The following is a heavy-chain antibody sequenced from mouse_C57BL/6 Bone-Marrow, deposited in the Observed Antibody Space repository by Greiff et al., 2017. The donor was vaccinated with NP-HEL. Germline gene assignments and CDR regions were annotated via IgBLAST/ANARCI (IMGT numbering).Heavy chain of an antibody. V-gene: IGHV5-4*03. CDR3: ARSNQGYYFDY. CDR2: ISDGGSYT. D-gene: IGHD6-1*01. CDR1: GFTFSSYA. J-gene: IGHJ2*01. Sequence: EVKLVESGGGLVKPGGSLKLSCAASGFTFSSYAMSWVRQTPEKRLEWVATISDGGSYTYYPDNVKGRFTISRDNAKNDLYLQMSHLKSEDTAMYYCARSNQGYYFDYWGQGTTRTVSS.